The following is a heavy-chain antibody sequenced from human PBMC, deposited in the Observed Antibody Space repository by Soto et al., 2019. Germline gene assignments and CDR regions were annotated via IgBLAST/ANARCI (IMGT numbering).Heavy chain of an antibody. J-gene: IGHJ4*02. CDR2: ISGSGGST. V-gene: IGHV3-23*01. D-gene: IGHD3-9*01. CDR1: GFNFSSYA. Sequence: GGSLRLSCAAPGFNFSSYAMTWVRQAPGKGLEWVSAISGSGGSTHYADSVKGRFTISRDNSKNTLYLQMNSLRAEDTAVYYCAKEWEYDILTGPNDYWGQGTLVTVSS. CDR3: AKEWEYDILTGPNDY.